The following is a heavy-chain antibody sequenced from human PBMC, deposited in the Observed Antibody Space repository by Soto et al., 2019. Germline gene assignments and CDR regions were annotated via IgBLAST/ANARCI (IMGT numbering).Heavy chain of an antibody. Sequence: QVQLQESGPGLVKPSQTLSLTCTVSGGSISSGGYYWSWIRQHPGKGLEWIGYIYYSGSTYYNPSLKGRVTMSVDTSKNQFSLKLSSVTAADTAVYYCARGGYYDSSGYPTEYYWGQGTLVTVSS. V-gene: IGHV4-31*03. CDR2: IYYSGST. CDR1: GGSISSGGYY. D-gene: IGHD3-22*01. CDR3: ARGGYYDSSGYPTEYY. J-gene: IGHJ4*02.